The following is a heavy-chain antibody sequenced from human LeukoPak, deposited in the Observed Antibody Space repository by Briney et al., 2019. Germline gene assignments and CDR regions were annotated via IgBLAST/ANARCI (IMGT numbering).Heavy chain of an antibody. J-gene: IGHJ4*02. Sequence: PGGSLRLSCAASGCTFSSYGMHWVRQAPGKGLEWVAVIWYDGSNKYYADSVKGRFTISRDNSKNTLYLQMNSLRAEDTAVYYCAREDSSGCLDYWGQGTLVTVSS. CDR3: AREDSSGCLDY. CDR1: GCTFSSYG. V-gene: IGHV3-33*01. D-gene: IGHD6-19*01. CDR2: IWYDGSNK.